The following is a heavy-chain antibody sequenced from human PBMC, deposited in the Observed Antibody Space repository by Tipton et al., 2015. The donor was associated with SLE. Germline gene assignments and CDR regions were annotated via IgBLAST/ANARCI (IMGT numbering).Heavy chain of an antibody. J-gene: IGHJ5*01. V-gene: IGHV1-18*01. CDR3: AREAVRGVVDWFDP. Sequence: QLVQSGAEVKKPGASVKVSCKASGYTFSSYYISWVRQAPGQGLEWMGWINSYNGDTRYAQKLQDRVTMTTDTSTTTAYMELRSLKSDDTAVYYCAREAVRGVVDWFDPWGQGTLVTVSS. D-gene: IGHD3-10*01. CDR1: GYTFSSYY. CDR2: INSYNGDT.